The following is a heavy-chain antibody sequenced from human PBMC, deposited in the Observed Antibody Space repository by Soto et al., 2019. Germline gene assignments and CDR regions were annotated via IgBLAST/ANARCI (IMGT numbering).Heavy chain of an antibody. CDR2: IYHSGNT. CDR3: AGWGPAGFDP. D-gene: IGHD6-19*01. Sequence: SETLSLTCAVSGGSISSGGYSWSWIRQPPGKGLEWIGYIYHSGNTYYNPSLKSRVTISVDRSKNQFSRKVNFVTAADTAVYYLAGWGPAGFDPAVQRTLVSVFS. V-gene: IGHV4-30-2*01. CDR1: GGSISSGGYS. J-gene: IGHJ5*02.